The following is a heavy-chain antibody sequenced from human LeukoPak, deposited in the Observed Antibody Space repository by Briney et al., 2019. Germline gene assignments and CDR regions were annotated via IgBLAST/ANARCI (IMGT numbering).Heavy chain of an antibody. CDR1: GGTFSSYA. V-gene: IGHV1-69*04. CDR3: ARATVDTAMVLAY. Sequence: GASVKVSCKASGGTFSSYAISWVRQAPGQGLEWMGRIIPILGIANYAQKFQGRVTITADKSTSTAYMELSSLRSEDTAVYYCARATVDTAMVLAYWGQGTLVTVSS. D-gene: IGHD5-18*01. CDR2: IIPILGIA. J-gene: IGHJ4*02.